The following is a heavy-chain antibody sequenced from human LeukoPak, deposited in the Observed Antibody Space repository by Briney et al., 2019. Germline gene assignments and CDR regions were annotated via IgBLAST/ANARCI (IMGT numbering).Heavy chain of an antibody. Sequence: GGSLRLSCAASGFTFSSYAMNWVRQAPGEGLEWVSGINWNGGSTGYADSVKGRFTISRDNAKNSLYLQMNSLRAEDTALYYCARGTTVYYYYGMDVWGQGTTVTVSS. V-gene: IGHV3-20*04. D-gene: IGHD4-17*01. CDR1: GFTFSSYA. J-gene: IGHJ6*02. CDR3: ARGTTVYYYYGMDV. CDR2: INWNGGST.